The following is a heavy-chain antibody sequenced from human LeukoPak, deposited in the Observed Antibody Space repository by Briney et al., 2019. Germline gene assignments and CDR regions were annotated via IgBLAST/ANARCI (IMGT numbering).Heavy chain of an antibody. CDR2: ISSDESNK. D-gene: IGHD3-10*01. CDR1: GFTFNNYA. V-gene: IGHV3-30*03. Sequence: PGRSLRLSCAASGFTFNNYAMHWVRQAPGEGLEWVALISSDESNKYYADSVKGRFTISRDNSMNTLYLQMNSLRADDTAVYYCATDYSYGSGSYYNRFDNWGQETLVTVSS. CDR3: ATDYSYGSGSYYNRFDN. J-gene: IGHJ4*02.